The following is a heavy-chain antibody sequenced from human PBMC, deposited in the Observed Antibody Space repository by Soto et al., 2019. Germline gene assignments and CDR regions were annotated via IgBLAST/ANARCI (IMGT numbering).Heavy chain of an antibody. CDR2: IKQDGSEK. J-gene: IGHJ6*02. Sequence: EVQLVESGGGLVQPGGSLRLSCAASGFTFSSYWMSWVRQAPGKGLEWVANIKQDGSEKYYVDSVKCRFTISRDNAKNSLYLQMNSLRAEDTAVYYCARVNMGGVYYYYGMDVWGQGTTVTVSS. CDR1: GFTFSSYW. V-gene: IGHV3-7*03. D-gene: IGHD2-8*02. CDR3: ARVNMGGVYYYYGMDV.